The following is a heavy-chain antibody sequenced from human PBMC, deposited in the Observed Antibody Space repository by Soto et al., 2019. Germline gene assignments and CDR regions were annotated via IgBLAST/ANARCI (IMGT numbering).Heavy chain of an antibody. D-gene: IGHD3-10*01. CDR2: INPNSGGT. Sequence: ASVKVSCKASGYTFTGYYMHWVRQAPGQGLEWMGWINPNSGGTNYAQKFQGWVTMTRDTSISTAYMELSRLRSDDTAVYYCARARAEYSGSYYFDYWGQGTLVTFSS. CDR3: ARARAEYSGSYYFDY. V-gene: IGHV1-2*04. CDR1: GYTFTGYY. J-gene: IGHJ4*02.